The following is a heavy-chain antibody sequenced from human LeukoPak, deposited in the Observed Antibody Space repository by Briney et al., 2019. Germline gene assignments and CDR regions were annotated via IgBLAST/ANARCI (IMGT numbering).Heavy chain of an antibody. D-gene: IGHD6-19*01. V-gene: IGHV4-61*05. Sequence: PSETLSLTCTVSGGSISGSSYYWGWIRQPPGKGLEWIGYIYYSGSTNYNPSLKSRVTISVDTSKNQFSLKLSSVTAADTAVYYCATVAGTTFDYWGQGTLVTVSS. J-gene: IGHJ4*02. CDR1: GGSISGSSYY. CDR2: IYYSGST. CDR3: ATVAGTTFDY.